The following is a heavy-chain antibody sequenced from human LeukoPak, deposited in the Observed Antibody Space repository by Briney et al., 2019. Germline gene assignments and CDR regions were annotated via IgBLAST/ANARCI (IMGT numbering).Heavy chain of an antibody. V-gene: IGHV3-74*01. CDR2: ISTDGSMT. Sequence: GGSLRLSCAASGFTFSSYWMHWVRQAPGKGLVWVSHISTDGSMTDYADSVKGRFTISRDNARNTLYLQVNSLRAEDTAVYYCTRDSAAPGAALDYWGQGTLVTVSS. D-gene: IGHD6-13*01. J-gene: IGHJ4*02. CDR3: TRDSAAPGAALDY. CDR1: GFTFSSYW.